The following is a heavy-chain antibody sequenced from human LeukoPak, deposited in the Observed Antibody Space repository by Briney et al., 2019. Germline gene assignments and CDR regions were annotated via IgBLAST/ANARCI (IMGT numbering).Heavy chain of an antibody. Sequence: SETLSLTCTVSGGSISSYYWSWIRQPPGKGLEWIGYIYYSGSTYYNPSLKSRVTISVDTSKNQFSLKLSSVTAADTAVYYCARDINRDYFDYWGQGTLVTVSS. CDR3: ARDINRDYFDY. V-gene: IGHV4-59*12. J-gene: IGHJ4*02. CDR2: IYYSGST. CDR1: GGSISSYY. D-gene: IGHD3-16*02.